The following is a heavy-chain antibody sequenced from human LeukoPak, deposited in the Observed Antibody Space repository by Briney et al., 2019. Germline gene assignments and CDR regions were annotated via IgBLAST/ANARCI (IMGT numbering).Heavy chain of an antibody. CDR1: GGSITTYY. CDR2: IYYSGST. CDR3: ARWYYETSGRYFDY. J-gene: IGHJ4*02. Sequence: PSETLSLTCTVSGGSITTYYWSWIRQPPGKGLEWIGYIYYSGSTNYNPSLKSRVTISVDTAKNQFSLKLSSVTAADTAVYYCARWYYETSGRYFDYWGQGTLVTVSS. D-gene: IGHD3-22*01. V-gene: IGHV4-59*01.